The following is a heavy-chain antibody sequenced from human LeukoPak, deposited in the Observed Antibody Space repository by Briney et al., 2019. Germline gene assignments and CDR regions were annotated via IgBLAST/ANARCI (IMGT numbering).Heavy chain of an antibody. D-gene: IGHD1-14*01. CDR1: GYTFTSYD. Sequence: ASVKVSCKASGYTFTSYDISWVRQATGQGLEWMGWMNPNSGNTGYAQKFQGRVTMTRNTSISTAYRELNSLRSEDTAVYYCARGHPDGAFDIWGQGTMVTVSS. V-gene: IGHV1-8*01. J-gene: IGHJ3*02. CDR2: MNPNSGNT. CDR3: ARGHPDGAFDI.